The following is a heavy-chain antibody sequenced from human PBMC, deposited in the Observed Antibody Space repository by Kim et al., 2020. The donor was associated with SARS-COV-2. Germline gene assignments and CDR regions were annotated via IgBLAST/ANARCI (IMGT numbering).Heavy chain of an antibody. V-gene: IGHV3-23*01. J-gene: IGHJ2*01. CDR1: GFTFSSYA. Sequence: GGSLRLSCAASGFTFSSYAMSWVRQAPGKGLEWVAAISGSGGSTYYADSVKGRFTISRDNSKNTLYLQMNGLRAEDTAVYYCAKDPTTVTTGYFDLWGRGTLVTVSS. D-gene: IGHD4-17*01. CDR2: ISGSGGST. CDR3: AKDPTTVTTGYFDL.